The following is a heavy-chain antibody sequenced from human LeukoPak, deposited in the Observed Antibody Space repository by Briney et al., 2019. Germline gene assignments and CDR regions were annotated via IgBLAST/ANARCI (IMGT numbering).Heavy chain of an antibody. Sequence: SETLSLTCAVYGGSFSGYYWSWIRQPPGKGLEWIGEINHSGSTNYNPSLKCRVTISVDTSKNQFSLKLSSVTAADTAVYYCASLDVVATSPWGQGTLVTVSS. CDR1: GGSFSGYY. CDR2: INHSGST. V-gene: IGHV4-34*01. CDR3: ASLDVVATSP. J-gene: IGHJ5*02. D-gene: IGHD5-12*01.